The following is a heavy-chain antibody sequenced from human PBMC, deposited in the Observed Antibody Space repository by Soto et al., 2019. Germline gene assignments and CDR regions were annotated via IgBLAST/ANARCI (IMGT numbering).Heavy chain of an antibody. J-gene: IGHJ6*02. CDR1: GYTFTSYA. D-gene: IGHD4-4*01. CDR3: ASSYSNYALIDYYYYGMDV. V-gene: IGHV1-3*01. Sequence: QVQLVQSGAEVKKPGASVKVSCKASGYTFTSYAMHWVRQAPGQRLEWMGWINDGNGNTKYSQKFQGRVTSTRDTSASTAYMELSSLRSEDTAVYYCASSYSNYALIDYYYYGMDVWGQGTTVTVSS. CDR2: INDGNGNT.